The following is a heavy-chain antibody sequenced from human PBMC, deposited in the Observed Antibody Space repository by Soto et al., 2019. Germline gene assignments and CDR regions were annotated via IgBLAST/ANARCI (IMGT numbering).Heavy chain of an antibody. V-gene: IGHV1-69*12. CDR2: IIPIFGTT. CDR3: ARHPGGRGYYYGMDV. D-gene: IGHD2-15*01. CDR1: GGTFSSYA. Sequence: QVQLVQSGAEVKKPGSSVKVSCKASGGTFSSYAISWVRQAPGQGLEWMGGIIPIFGTTNYAQKFQGRVTITADESTSTAYRDLSSLRSEDTAVYYCARHPGGRGYYYGMDVWGQGTTVTVSS. J-gene: IGHJ6*02.